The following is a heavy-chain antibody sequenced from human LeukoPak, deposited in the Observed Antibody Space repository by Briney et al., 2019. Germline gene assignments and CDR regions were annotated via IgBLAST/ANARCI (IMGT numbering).Heavy chain of an antibody. Sequence: ASVKVSCKASGYTFTGYYMHWVRQAPGQGLERMGWINPNSGGTNYAQKFQGRVTMTRDTSISTAYMELSRLRSDDTAVYYCARDAVGAIRFFDYWGQGTLVTVSS. CDR1: GYTFTGYY. CDR2: INPNSGGT. CDR3: ARDAVGAIRFFDY. D-gene: IGHD1-26*01. J-gene: IGHJ4*02. V-gene: IGHV1-2*02.